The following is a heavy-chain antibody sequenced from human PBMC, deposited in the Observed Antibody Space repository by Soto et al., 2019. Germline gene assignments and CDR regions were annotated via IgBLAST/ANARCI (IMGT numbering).Heavy chain of an antibody. CDR1: GFNFSSYA. D-gene: IGHD3-22*01. CDR3: ARGLEAGYYFAY. CDR2: ITTSGDRS. Sequence: EVQLLESGGRLIQPGGSLRLSCAASGFNFSSYAMSWIRQAPGKGPEWVAGITTSGDRSGYADSVKGRFTVSRDNYQKTMYLQLNSLRGDDTAIYYCARGLEAGYYFAYWGQGTLVTVSS. J-gene: IGHJ4*02. V-gene: IGHV3-23*01.